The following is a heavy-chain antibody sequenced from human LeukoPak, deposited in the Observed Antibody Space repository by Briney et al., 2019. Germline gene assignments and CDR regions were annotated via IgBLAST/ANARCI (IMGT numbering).Heavy chain of an antibody. V-gene: IGHV3-21*01. Sequence: GGSLRLSCAASGFTFSSYSMNWVRQAPGKGLEWVSSISSSSSYIYYADSVKGRFTISRDNAKNSLYLQMNSLRAEDTAVYYCAKDFAKYCSGGCDFQHWGQGTLVTVFS. CDR2: ISSSSSYI. CDR3: AKDFAKYCSGGCDFQH. CDR1: GFTFSSYS. J-gene: IGHJ1*01. D-gene: IGHD2-15*01.